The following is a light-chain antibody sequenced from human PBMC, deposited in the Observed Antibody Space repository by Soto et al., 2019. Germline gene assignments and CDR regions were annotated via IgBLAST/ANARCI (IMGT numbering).Light chain of an antibody. Sequence: EIVMTQSPATLSVSPGEGDTLSCRASQSVSSKLAWYQQKPGQAPRLLIYGASTRATGIPARFSGSGSGTEFTLIISSLQSEDSAVYYCQQYNSWRWTFGQGTKVDI. CDR1: QSVSSK. CDR3: QQYNSWRWT. J-gene: IGKJ1*01. V-gene: IGKV3-15*01. CDR2: GAS.